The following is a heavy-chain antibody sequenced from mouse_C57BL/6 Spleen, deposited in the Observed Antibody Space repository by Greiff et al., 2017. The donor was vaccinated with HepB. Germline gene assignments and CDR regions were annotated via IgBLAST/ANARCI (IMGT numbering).Heavy chain of an antibody. Sequence: EVMLVESGGGLVKPGGSLKLSCAASGFTFSDYGMHWVRQAPEKGLEWVAYISSGSSTIYYADTVNGRFTISRDNAKNTLFLQMTSLRSEDTAMYYCARCYYGSSYGYWYFDVWGTRTTVTVSS. J-gene: IGHJ1*03. CDR2: ISSGSSTI. CDR1: GFTFSDYG. V-gene: IGHV5-17*01. D-gene: IGHD1-1*01. CDR3: ARCYYGSSYGYWYFDV.